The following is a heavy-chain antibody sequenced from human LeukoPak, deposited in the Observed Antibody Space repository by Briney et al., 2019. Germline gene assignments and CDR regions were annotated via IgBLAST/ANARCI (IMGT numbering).Heavy chain of an antibody. CDR2: ISSSGSTI. Sequence: GGSLRLSCAASGFTFSSYEMNWVRQAPGKGLEWVSYISSSGSTIYYADSVKGRFTISRDNAKNSLYLQMNSPRAEDTAVYYCAELGVTMIGGVWGKGTTVTISS. V-gene: IGHV3-48*03. CDR1: GFTFSSYE. J-gene: IGHJ6*04. CDR3: AELGVTMIGGV. D-gene: IGHD3-10*02.